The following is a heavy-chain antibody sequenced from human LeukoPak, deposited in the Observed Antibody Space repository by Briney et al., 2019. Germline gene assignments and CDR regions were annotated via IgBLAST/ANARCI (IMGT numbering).Heavy chain of an antibody. V-gene: IGHV3-23*01. Sequence: GGSLRLSCAASGFSFSSYAMSWVRQAPGKGLEWVSAISGSGGSTYYADSVKGRFTISRDNSKNTLYLQMNSLRAEDTAVYYCAKSGIVGATDYDAFDIWGQGTMVTVSS. CDR3: AKSGIVGATDYDAFDI. J-gene: IGHJ3*02. CDR2: ISGSGGST. D-gene: IGHD1-26*01. CDR1: GFSFSSYA.